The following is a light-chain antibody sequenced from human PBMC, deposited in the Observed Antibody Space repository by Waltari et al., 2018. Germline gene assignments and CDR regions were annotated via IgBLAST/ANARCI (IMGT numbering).Light chain of an antibody. J-gene: IGLJ2*01. V-gene: IGLV1-44*01. CDR2: NND. Sequence: QSVLTQPPSASGTPGQRVTISCSGSSPNIGTNTVNWYQQLPGTAPKLLIYNNDKRPSGVPDRFSGSKSGTSASLVIRGLQSEDEADYYCAAWDGSFNGDILFGGGTKVTVL. CDR1: SPNIGTNT. CDR3: AAWDGSFNGDIL.